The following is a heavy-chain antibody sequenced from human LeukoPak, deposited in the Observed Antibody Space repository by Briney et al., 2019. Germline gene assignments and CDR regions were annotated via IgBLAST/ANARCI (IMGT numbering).Heavy chain of an antibody. CDR2: IKRDGSEK. CDR1: GFTFNNYW. Sequence: GGSLRLSCAASGFTFNNYWMTWVHQAPGKGLEWVANIKRDGSEKSYVDSVRGRFTISRDNSKNSLYLQMNSLRAEDTAVYYCAGLDNGSDYWGQGTLVTVSS. CDR3: AGLDNGSDY. V-gene: IGHV3-7*01. D-gene: IGHD3-10*01. J-gene: IGHJ4*02.